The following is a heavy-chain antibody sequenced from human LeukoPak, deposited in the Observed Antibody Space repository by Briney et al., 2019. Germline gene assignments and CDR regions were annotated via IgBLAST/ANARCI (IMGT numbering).Heavy chain of an antibody. CDR2: IYYSGST. CDR3: ARVEFYGADAFDI. CDR1: GGSISSSSYY. V-gene: IGHV4-39*01. D-gene: IGHD4-17*01. J-gene: IGHJ3*02. Sequence: MSSETLSLTCTVSGGSISSSSYYWGWIRQPPGKGLEWIGSIYYSGSTYYNPSLKSRVTISVDTSKNQFSLKLSSVTAADTAVYYCARVEFYGADAFDIWGQGTMVTVSS.